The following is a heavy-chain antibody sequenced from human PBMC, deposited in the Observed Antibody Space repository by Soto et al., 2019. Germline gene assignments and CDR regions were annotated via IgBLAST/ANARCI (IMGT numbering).Heavy chain of an antibody. CDR2: IIPIFGTA. D-gene: IGHD2-15*01. V-gene: IGHV1-69*13. Sequence: SVKVSCKASGGTFSSYAISWVRQAPGQGLEWMGGIIPIFGTANYAQKFQGRVTITADESTSTAYMELSSLRSEDTAVYYCAREGGLGGYCSGGSCYGDYWGQGTQVTVSS. J-gene: IGHJ4*02. CDR1: GGTFSSYA. CDR3: AREGGLGGYCSGGSCYGDY.